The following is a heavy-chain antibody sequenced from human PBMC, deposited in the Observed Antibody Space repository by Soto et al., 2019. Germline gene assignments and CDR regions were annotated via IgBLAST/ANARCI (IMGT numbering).Heavy chain of an antibody. J-gene: IGHJ6*02. D-gene: IGHD3-3*01. CDR2: ISYDGSNK. V-gene: IGHV3-30-3*01. CDR1: GFTFSSYA. CDR3: ARDSSEYYDFWSGYSIKGMDV. Sequence: QVQLVESGGGVVQPGRSLRLSCAASGFTFSSYAMHWVRQAPGKGLEWVAVISYDGSNKYYADSVKGRFTISRDNSKNSLYLQMNRLRAEDTAVYYCARDSSEYYDFWSGYSIKGMDVWGQGTTVTVSS.